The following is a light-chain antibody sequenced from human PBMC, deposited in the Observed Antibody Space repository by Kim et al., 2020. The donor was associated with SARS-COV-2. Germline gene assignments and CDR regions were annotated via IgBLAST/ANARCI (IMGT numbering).Light chain of an antibody. J-gene: IGLJ2*01. CDR1: SGSFASSY. CDR2: ESD. Sequence: GKPLTLPCTRTSGSFASSYVQWYQQRPGRAPTTIISESDQRPSGVPERFSGSIDSSSRSAFLTISRLRTEDEADYYCQSYDSSTLVFGGGTQLTVL. V-gene: IGLV6-57*03. CDR3: QSYDSSTLV.